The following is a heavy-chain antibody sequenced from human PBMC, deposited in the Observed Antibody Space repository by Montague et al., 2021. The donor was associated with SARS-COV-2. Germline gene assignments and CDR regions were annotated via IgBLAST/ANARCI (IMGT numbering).Heavy chain of an antibody. Sequence: SETLSLTCSVSGDSITNHYWSWIREPAGKGLEWIGRMHFTGKTNFSPFFSSRLTMSADTSKNQFSLKLTSVTAADTAIYFCARDRFDFGAGRQGTIDFWGQGTLVTVSS. D-gene: IGHD3-10*01. CDR1: GDSITNHY. CDR3: ARDRFDFGAGRQGTIDF. V-gene: IGHV4-4*07. J-gene: IGHJ4*02. CDR2: MHFTGKT.